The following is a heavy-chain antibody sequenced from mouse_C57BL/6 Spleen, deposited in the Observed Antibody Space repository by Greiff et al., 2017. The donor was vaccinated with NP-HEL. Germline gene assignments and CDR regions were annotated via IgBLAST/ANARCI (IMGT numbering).Heavy chain of an antibody. J-gene: IGHJ2*01. V-gene: IGHV1-72*01. Sequence: VQLQQSGAELVKPGASVKLSCKASGYTFTSYWMHWVKQRPGRGLEWIGRIDPNSGGTKYNEKFKSKATLTVDIPSSTAYMQLSSLTSEDFAVYYCATGITTVVATEFDYWGQGTTLTVSS. CDR1: GYTFTSYW. D-gene: IGHD1-1*01. CDR2: IDPNSGGT. CDR3: ATGITTVVATEFDY.